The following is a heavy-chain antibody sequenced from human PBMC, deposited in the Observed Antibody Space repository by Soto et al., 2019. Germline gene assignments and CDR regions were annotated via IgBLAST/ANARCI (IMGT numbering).Heavy chain of an antibody. CDR1: VYSFTSYW. J-gene: IGHJ5*02. D-gene: IGHD3-10*01. CDR3: ARLPGADGSGSYYNVDWFDP. CDR2: IYPGDSDT. V-gene: IGHV5-51*01. Sequence: GESRKISCKGSVYSFTSYWIGWVRQMPGKGLEWMGIIYPGDSDTRYSPSFQGQVTISADKSISTAYLQWSSLKASDTAMYYCARLPGADGSGSYYNVDWFDPWGQGTLVTVSS.